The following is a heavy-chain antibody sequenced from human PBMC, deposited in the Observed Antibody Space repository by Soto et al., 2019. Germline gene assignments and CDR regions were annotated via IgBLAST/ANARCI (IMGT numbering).Heavy chain of an antibody. CDR1: SGSISSSNW. J-gene: IGHJ4*02. CDR3: ARGFHYDILTGYSNYFDY. V-gene: IGHV4-4*02. D-gene: IGHD3-9*01. Sequence: SSETLSLTCAVSSGSISSSNWWSWVRQPPGKGLEWIGEIYHSGSTNYNPSLKSRVTISVDKSKNQFSLKLSSVTAADTAVYYCARGFHYDILTGYSNYFDYWGQGTLVTVSS. CDR2: IYHSGST.